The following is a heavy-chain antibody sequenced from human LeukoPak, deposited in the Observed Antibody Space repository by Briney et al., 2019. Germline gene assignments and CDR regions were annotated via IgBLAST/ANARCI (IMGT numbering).Heavy chain of an antibody. CDR1: GFTFGDYV. CDR3: TRGGYQFDY. J-gene: IGHJ4*02. Sequence: GGSLRLSCTASGFTFGDYVMSWFRQAPGEGLEWVGFIRSKAYGGTTDYAASVKGRFTISRDDSKSIAYLQMNSLKTEDTAVYYCTRGGYQFDYWGQGTLVTVSS. CDR2: IRSKAYGGTT. V-gene: IGHV3-49*03. D-gene: IGHD2-2*01.